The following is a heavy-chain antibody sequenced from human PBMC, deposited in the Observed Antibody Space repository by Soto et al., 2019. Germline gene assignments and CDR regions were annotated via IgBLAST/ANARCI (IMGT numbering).Heavy chain of an antibody. D-gene: IGHD4-17*01. J-gene: IGHJ3*02. CDR3: ARESATTHDGFDI. CDR2: ISGYNGST. CDR1: GYTFTSYD. Sequence: QVQVVQSGAEVKKPGASVKVSCKTSGYTFTSYDISWVRQAPGQGLEWMGWISGYNGSTNYAQKLQGRVTMTTDTSTSTAYLELRSLRSDDTAVYYCARESATTHDGFDIWGQGTMVSVSS. V-gene: IGHV1-18*01.